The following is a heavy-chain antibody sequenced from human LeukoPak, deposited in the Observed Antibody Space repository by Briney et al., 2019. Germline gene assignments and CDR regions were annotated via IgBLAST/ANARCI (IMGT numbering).Heavy chain of an antibody. CDR2: INAGNGNT. Sequence: ASVKVSCKASGYTFTSYAMHWVRQAPGQRLEWMGWINAGNGNTKYSQKFQGRVTITRDTSASTAYVELSSLRSEDTAVYYCAREADYYGSGSYYSLGFDPWGQGTLVTVSS. D-gene: IGHD3-10*01. CDR1: GYTFTSYA. V-gene: IGHV1-3*01. J-gene: IGHJ5*02. CDR3: AREADYYGSGSYYSLGFDP.